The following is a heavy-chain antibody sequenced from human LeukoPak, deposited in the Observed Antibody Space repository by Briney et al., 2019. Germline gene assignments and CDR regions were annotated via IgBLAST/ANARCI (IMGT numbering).Heavy chain of an antibody. CDR2: IKQDGSEK. Sequence: GGSLRLYCAASGFTFSSYWMSWVRQAPGKGLEWVANIKQDGSEKYYVDSVKGRFTISRDNAKNSLYLQMNSLRAEDTAVYYCARAGWVGPSDYWGQGTLVTVSS. J-gene: IGHJ4*02. CDR1: GFTFSSYW. V-gene: IGHV3-7*03. D-gene: IGHD6-19*01. CDR3: ARAGWVGPSDY.